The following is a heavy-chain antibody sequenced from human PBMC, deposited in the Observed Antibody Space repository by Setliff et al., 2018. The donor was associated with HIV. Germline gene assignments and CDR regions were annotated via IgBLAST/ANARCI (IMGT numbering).Heavy chain of an antibody. CDR1: GDSISSGSYY. D-gene: IGHD1-7*01. CDR2: IHTSGST. Sequence: PSETLSLTCSVSGDSISSGSYYWSWIRLPAGKGLEWIGQIHTSGSTNYNPSLRSRVTISVDTSKNQFSLKLSSVTAADTAVYYCARGDGTKYYYYNYMDVWGKGTTVTVSS. J-gene: IGHJ6*03. CDR3: ARGDGTKYYYYNYMDV. V-gene: IGHV4-61*09.